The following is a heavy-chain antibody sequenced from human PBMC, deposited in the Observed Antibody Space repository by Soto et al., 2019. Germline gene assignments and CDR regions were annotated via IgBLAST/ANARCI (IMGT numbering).Heavy chain of an antibody. J-gene: IGHJ4*02. CDR3: ATSYGSGSRPFAN. CDR2: IIPMVGMA. V-gene: IGHV1-69*02. D-gene: IGHD3-10*01. Sequence: QVQLVQSGAEVKKPGSSVKVSCKTSGDTFNFYTIHWVRQAPGQGLEWLGRIIPMVGMANYAQRFQGRVTMMADKSTRTAYMQLTGLRSEASAVYYCATSYGSGSRPFANWGQGTLVSVSS. CDR1: GDTFNFYT.